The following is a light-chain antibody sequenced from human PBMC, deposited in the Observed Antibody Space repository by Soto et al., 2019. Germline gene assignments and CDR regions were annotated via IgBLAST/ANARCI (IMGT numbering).Light chain of an antibody. V-gene: IGKV3-20*01. CDR1: QSVSSSY. CDR3: QQYGNTHLT. CDR2: GAS. J-gene: IGKJ3*01. Sequence: SVLAKSPGTLSLSPGEDPALSLRASQSVSSSYLAWYQQKPGQAPRLLIYGASSRATGIPDRFSGSGSGTDFTLTISSLEPEDFAVYYCQQYGNTHLTVGRGTKVDIK.